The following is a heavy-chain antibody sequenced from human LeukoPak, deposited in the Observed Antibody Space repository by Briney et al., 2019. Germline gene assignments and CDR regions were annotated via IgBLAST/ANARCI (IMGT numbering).Heavy chain of an antibody. Sequence: PSETLSLTCSVSGYSISSGYYWGWIRQPPGEGLEWVGSISHSGITFFNPSLKSRVTMSVDASTNQFSLRLNSVTAADTAVYYCVRDLWEDSRDDSLGYWGQGTLVTVSS. CDR3: VRDLWEDSRDDSLGY. D-gene: IGHD3-22*01. CDR1: GYSISSGYY. CDR2: ISHSGIT. V-gene: IGHV4-38-2*02. J-gene: IGHJ4*02.